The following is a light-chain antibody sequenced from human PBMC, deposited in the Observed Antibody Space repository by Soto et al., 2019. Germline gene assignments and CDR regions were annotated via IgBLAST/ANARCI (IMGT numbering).Light chain of an antibody. CDR3: QQYYSTPRT. CDR2: WAS. Sequence: DIVMTKSPDSLAVSLGERATINCKSTQRVLYSSNNKNYLAWYQQKPGQPPKLLIYWASTRESGVPARFSGSGSGTDFTLTISSLQAEEVAVYYCQQYYSTPRTFGQGTKVDIK. J-gene: IGKJ1*01. V-gene: IGKV4-1*01. CDR1: QRVLYSSNNKNY.